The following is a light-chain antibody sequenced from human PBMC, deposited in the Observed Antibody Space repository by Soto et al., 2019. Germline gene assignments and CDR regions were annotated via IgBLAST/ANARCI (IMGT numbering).Light chain of an antibody. J-gene: IGLJ3*02. CDR2: EGT. Sequence: QSVLTQPASVSGSPRQSITISCTGTSSDVGSYNLVSWYQQHPGKAPKLMIYEGTRRPSGVSDRFSGAKSGNTASLTISGLQAEDEADYYCCSYAGSTTFWVFGGGTQLTVL. CDR3: CSYAGSTTFWV. CDR1: SSDVGSYNL. V-gene: IGLV2-23*03.